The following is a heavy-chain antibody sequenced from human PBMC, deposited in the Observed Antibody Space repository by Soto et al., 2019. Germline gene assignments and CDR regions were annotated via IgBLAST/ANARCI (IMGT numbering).Heavy chain of an antibody. CDR1: GGTFSSYT. D-gene: IGHD5-18*01. J-gene: IGHJ5*02. CDR3: ARVYPSDTRYGYVGNNWFDP. CDR2: IIPILGIA. Sequence: ASVKVSCKASGGTFSSYTISWVRQAPGQGLEWMGRIIPILGIANYAQKFQGRVTMTADKSTSTAYMELSSLRSEDTAVYYCARVYPSDTRYGYVGNNWFDPWGQGTLVTAPQ. V-gene: IGHV1-69*02.